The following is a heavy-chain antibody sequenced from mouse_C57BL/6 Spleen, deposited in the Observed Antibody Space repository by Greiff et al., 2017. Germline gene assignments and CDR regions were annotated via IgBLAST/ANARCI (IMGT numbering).Heavy chain of an antibody. D-gene: IGHD2-2*01. CDR3: ARPVTTGYYYAMDY. Sequence: QVQLKQPGAELVRPGSSVKLSCKASGYTFTSYWMHWVKQRPIQGLEWIGNIDPSDSETHYNQKFKDKATLTVDKSSSTAYMQLSSLTSEDSAVYYCARPVTTGYYYAMDYWGQGTSVTVSS. V-gene: IGHV1-52*01. CDR2: IDPSDSET. CDR1: GYTFTSYW. J-gene: IGHJ4*01.